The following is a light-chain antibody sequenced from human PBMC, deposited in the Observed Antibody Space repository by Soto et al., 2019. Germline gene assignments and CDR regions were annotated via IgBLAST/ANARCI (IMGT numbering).Light chain of an antibody. V-gene: IGKV1-5*01. CDR1: QSISSW. CDR2: DAS. Sequence: DIQMTQSPSTLSATAGDRVTITCRASQSISSWLAWYQHKPEKAPKLLIYDASNLDSGVPSRFSGSGSGTELSLTISNLQPDDCATYYCQQYENYWTFGQGTKVDIK. CDR3: QQYENYWT. J-gene: IGKJ1*01.